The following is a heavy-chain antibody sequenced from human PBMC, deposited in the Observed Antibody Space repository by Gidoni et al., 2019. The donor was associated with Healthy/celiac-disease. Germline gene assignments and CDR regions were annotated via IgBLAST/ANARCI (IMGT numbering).Heavy chain of an antibody. D-gene: IGHD6-6*01. Sequence: QVTLKESGPVLLKPTDTPPLTCTVSGLSLSHARMGVSWIRQPPGKALEWLAHIFSNDEKSYSTSLNSRLTISKDTSKSQVVLTMTNMDPVDTATYYCALYSGYYFDYWGQGTLVTVSS. V-gene: IGHV2-26*01. CDR2: IFSNDEK. J-gene: IGHJ4*02. CDR1: GLSLSHARMG. CDR3: ALYSGYYFDY.